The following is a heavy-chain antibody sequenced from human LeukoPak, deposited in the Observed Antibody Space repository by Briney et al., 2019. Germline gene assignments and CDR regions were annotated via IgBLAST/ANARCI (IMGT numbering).Heavy chain of an antibody. CDR2: IRYDGSNK. Sequence: PGGSLRLSCAASGFTFSSYGMHWVRQAPGKGLEWVAFIRYDGSNKYYADSVKGRFTISRDNRKNLVFLQMNSLRVEDTATYYCARWLDGFTPLDFWGQGALVTVSS. CDR3: ARWLDGFTPLDF. D-gene: IGHD5-24*01. CDR1: GFTFSSYG. J-gene: IGHJ4*02. V-gene: IGHV3-30*02.